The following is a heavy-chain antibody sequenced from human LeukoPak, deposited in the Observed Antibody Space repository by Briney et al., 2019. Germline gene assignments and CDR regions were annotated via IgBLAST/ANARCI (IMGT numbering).Heavy chain of an antibody. CDR3: ARDGLPVEGAFDI. CDR1: GFTFSSYA. J-gene: IGHJ3*02. CDR2: ISSNGGST. Sequence: TGGSLRLSCAASGFTFSSYAMHWVRQAPGKGLEYVSAISSNGGSTYYANSVKGRFTISRDNSKNTLYLQMGSLRAEDMAVYYCARDGLPVEGAFDIWGQGTMVTVSS. V-gene: IGHV3-64*01.